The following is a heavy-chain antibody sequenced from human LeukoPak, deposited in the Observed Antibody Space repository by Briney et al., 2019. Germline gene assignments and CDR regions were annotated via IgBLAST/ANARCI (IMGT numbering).Heavy chain of an antibody. CDR2: IYYSGST. Sequence: PSETLSLTCTVSGGSISSSSYYWGWIRQPPGQGLEWIGSIYYSGSTYYNPSLKSRVTISVDTSKNQFSLKLSSVTAADTAVYYCASGIGEFDYWGQGTLVTVSS. CDR1: GGSISSSSYY. CDR3: ASGIGEFDY. V-gene: IGHV4-39*01. J-gene: IGHJ4*02. D-gene: IGHD3-10*01.